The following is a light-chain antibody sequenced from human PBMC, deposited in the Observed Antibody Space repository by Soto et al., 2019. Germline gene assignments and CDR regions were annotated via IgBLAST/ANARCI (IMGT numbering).Light chain of an antibody. Sequence: QSVLTQPPSASESPRQRVTISCSGSSSNVGSNAVNWYQQLPGTAPTLLIYSNNERLSGVPDRFSGSKSGTSASLAISGLQSEDEADYYCATWDDSLNGYVFGTGTKV. CDR2: SNN. CDR1: SSNVGSNA. CDR3: ATWDDSLNGYV. J-gene: IGLJ1*01. V-gene: IGLV1-44*01.